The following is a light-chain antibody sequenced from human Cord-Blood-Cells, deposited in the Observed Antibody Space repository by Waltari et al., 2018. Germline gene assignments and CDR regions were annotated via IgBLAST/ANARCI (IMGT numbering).Light chain of an antibody. Sequence: QSALTPPASVSGSPGQSITIPCTGTSSDVGGYNSVPWYQQHPVKAPKLMIYDVSKRPSGVSNRFSGSKSGNTASLTISGLQAEDEADYYCSSYTSSSTYVFGTGTKVTVL. J-gene: IGLJ1*01. CDR1: SSDVGGYNS. CDR3: SSYTSSSTYV. V-gene: IGLV2-14*01. CDR2: DVS.